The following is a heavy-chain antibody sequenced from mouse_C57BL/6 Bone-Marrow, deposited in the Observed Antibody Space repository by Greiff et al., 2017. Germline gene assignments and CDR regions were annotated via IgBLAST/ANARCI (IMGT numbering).Heavy chain of an antibody. V-gene: IGHV1-26*01. Sequence: VQLQQSGPELVKPGASVKISCKASGYTFTDYYMNWVQQSPGKSLEWIGDINPNNGGTSYNQKFKGKATLTVDTSSSTAYMELRSLPSEDSAVYYCARAYDYEDYWGQGTTLTVSS. J-gene: IGHJ2*01. CDR2: INPNNGGT. CDR1: GYTFTDYY. D-gene: IGHD2-4*01. CDR3: ARAYDYEDY.